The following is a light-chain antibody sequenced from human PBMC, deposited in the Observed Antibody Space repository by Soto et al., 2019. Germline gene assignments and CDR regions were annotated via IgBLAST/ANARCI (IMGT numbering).Light chain of an antibody. Sequence: DIQMTQSPSSVSASVGDRVTITCRASQGINSWLAWYQQKPGKAPKLLISAASSLQSGVLSRFSVSESGTNFTLTISSPQSEDLLTYYCQLTYIVPFTFGGGTKVEIQ. V-gene: IGKV1D-12*01. CDR1: QGINSW. CDR3: QLTYIVPFT. J-gene: IGKJ4*01. CDR2: AAS.